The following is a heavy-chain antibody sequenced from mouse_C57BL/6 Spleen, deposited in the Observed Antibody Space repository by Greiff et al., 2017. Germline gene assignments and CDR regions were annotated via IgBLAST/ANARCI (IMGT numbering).Heavy chain of an antibody. D-gene: IGHD1-1*01. V-gene: IGHV5-4*01. CDR2: ISDGGSYT. J-gene: IGHJ2*01. CDR1: GFTFSSYA. CDR3: ARESYGSSYFDY. Sequence: EVNVVESGGGLVKPGGSLKLSCAASGFTFSSYAMSWVRQTPEKRLEWVATISDGGSYTYYPDNVKGRFTISRDNAKNNLYLQMSHLKSEDTAMYYCARESYGSSYFDYWGQGTTLTVSS.